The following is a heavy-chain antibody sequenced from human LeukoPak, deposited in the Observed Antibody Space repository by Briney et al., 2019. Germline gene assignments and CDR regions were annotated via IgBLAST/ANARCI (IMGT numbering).Heavy chain of an antibody. D-gene: IGHD3-22*01. CDR3: ARNDRGAFDI. V-gene: IGHV3-53*01. J-gene: IGHJ3*02. CDR1: GFTVSRNY. Sequence: GGSLRLSCAASGFTVSRNYMSWVRQAPGKGLEWVSVVSSGGNTYYTDSVKGRFTISRDNSKNTLYLQMSSLRVEDTAVYYCARNDRGAFDIWGQGTMVTVSS. CDR2: VSSGGNT.